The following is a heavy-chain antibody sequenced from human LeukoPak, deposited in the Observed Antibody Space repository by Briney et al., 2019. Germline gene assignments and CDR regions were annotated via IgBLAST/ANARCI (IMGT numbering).Heavy chain of an antibody. CDR2: SSNTGDII. J-gene: IGHJ4*02. D-gene: IGHD6-19*01. Sequence: GGSLRLSCAASGFTFSNYEMNWVRQAPGKGLEWISHSSNTGDIIHYADSVEGRFTISRDNAKNSLYLQMNSLRAEDTAVYYCARDSSGTYWGQGTPVTVSS. V-gene: IGHV3-48*03. CDR3: ARDSSGTY. CDR1: GFTFSNYE.